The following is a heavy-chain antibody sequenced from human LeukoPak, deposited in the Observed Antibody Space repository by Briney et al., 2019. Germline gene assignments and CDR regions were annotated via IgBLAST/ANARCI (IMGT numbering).Heavy chain of an antibody. Sequence: GGSLRLSCAASGFTFDDYATHWVRQAPGKGLEWVSGISWNSGSIGYADSVKGRFTISRDNAKNSLYLQMNSLRAEDTALYYCEKAGSFSRGLQSFSDAFDIWGQGTMVTVSS. CDR3: EKAGSFSRGLQSFSDAFDI. V-gene: IGHV3-9*01. J-gene: IGHJ3*02. CDR1: GFTFDDYA. D-gene: IGHD5-24*01. CDR2: ISWNSGSI.